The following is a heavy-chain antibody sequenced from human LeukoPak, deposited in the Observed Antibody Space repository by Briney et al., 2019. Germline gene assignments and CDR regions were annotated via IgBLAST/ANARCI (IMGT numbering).Heavy chain of an antibody. D-gene: IGHD6-19*01. V-gene: IGHV4-34*01. CDR1: GGSFRGYY. CDR2: INHSGST. Sequence: KPSETLSLTCAVHGGSFRGYYWSWIRQPPGKGLEWIGEINHSGSTNYNPSLKSRVTISVDTSKNQFSLRLSSVTAADTAVYYCARGRVAVAGTLVRGWFDPWGQGTLVTVSS. J-gene: IGHJ5*02. CDR3: ARGRVAVAGTLVRGWFDP.